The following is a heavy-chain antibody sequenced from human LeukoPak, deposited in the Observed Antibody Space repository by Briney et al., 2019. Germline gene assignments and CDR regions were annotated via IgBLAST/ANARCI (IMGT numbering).Heavy chain of an antibody. CDR3: ARDWGYCSSTSCYGIDY. CDR2: IIPIFGTA. Sequence: SVKVSYKASGGTFSSYAISWVRQAPGQGLEWMGGIIPIFGTANYAQKFQGRVTITADESTSTAYMELSSLRSEDTAVYYCARDWGYCSSTSCYGIDYWGQGTLVTVSS. V-gene: IGHV1-69*13. CDR1: GGTFSSYA. J-gene: IGHJ4*02. D-gene: IGHD2-2*01.